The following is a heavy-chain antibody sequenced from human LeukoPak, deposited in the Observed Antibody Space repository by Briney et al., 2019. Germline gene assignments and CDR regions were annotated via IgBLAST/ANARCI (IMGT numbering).Heavy chain of an antibody. CDR1: GGSISSYY. J-gene: IGHJ4*02. CDR3: ARGWGIAVAGTFPRTSSGNDY. CDR2: IYTSGST. V-gene: IGHV4-4*07. Sequence: SETLSLTCTVSGGSISSYYWSWIRQPAGKGLEWIGRIYTSGSTNYNPSLKSRVTMSVDTSKNQFSLKLSSVTAADTAVYYCARGWGIAVAGTFPRTSSGNDYWGQGTLVTVSS. D-gene: IGHD6-19*01.